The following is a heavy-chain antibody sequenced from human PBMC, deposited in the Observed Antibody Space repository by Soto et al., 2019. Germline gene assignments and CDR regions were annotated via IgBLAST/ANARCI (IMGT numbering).Heavy chain of an antibody. CDR3: ARVGEYSGYDWYFDY. J-gene: IGHJ4*02. D-gene: IGHD5-12*01. Sequence: SESLSLTCTVSGDSFSSSGYLWGWIRQPPGERLEWIGSMYYSGSTYYNPSLKSRVTISVDTSKNQFSLKLSSVTAADTAVYYCARVGEYSGYDWYFDYWGQGALVTVSS. CDR1: GDSFSSSGYL. V-gene: IGHV4-39*01. CDR2: MYYSGST.